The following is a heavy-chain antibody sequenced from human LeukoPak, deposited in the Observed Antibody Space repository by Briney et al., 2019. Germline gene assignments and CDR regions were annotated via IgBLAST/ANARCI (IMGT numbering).Heavy chain of an antibody. J-gene: IGHJ4*02. CDR2: ISYDGSNK. CDR1: GFTLSTYA. Sequence: GGSLRLSCAASGFTLSTYAMHWVRQAPGKGLEWVVVISYDGSNKYYADSVKGRFTISRDNSKNTLYLQMNSLRVEDTAVYYCARDPQLLWFGEYFGHFDYWGQGTLVTVSS. V-gene: IGHV3-30-3*01. CDR3: ARDPQLLWFGEYFGHFDY. D-gene: IGHD3-10*01.